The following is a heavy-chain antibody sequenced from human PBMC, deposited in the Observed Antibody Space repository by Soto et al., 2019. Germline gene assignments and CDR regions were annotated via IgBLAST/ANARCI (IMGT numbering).Heavy chain of an antibody. D-gene: IGHD2-21*02. Sequence: EVQLLESGGGLVQPGGSVRLSCAASGLTFGNYAMSWVRQAPGKGLEWVSAISGDSGRTYYADSVKGRFTISRDNSKNTLYLHMNTLRAEDTAVYYCAVTPYCGRDCSAASYWYFDIWGRGTLVTVSS. CDR3: AVTPYCGRDCSAASYWYFDI. CDR2: ISGDSGRT. V-gene: IGHV3-23*01. J-gene: IGHJ2*01. CDR1: GLTFGNYA.